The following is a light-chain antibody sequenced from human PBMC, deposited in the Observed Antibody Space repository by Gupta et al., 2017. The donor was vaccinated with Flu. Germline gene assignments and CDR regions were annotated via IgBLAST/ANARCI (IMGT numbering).Light chain of an antibody. CDR1: SSDVGGYNY. CDR3: ISYTSSSTLV. J-gene: IGLJ1*01. V-gene: IGLV2-14*01. CDR2: AVS. Sequence: SITISCTGTSSDVGGYNYVSWYQQYPGKAPKLMIYAVSNRPSGVSNRFSGSKSGNTASLTISGLQAEDEADYYCISYTSSSTLVFGTGTKVTVL.